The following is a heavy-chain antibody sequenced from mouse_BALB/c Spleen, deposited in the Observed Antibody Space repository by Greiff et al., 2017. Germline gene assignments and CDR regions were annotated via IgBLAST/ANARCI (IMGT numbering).Heavy chain of an antibody. CDR1: GYTFTSYW. CDR2: IDPSDSYT. V-gene: IGHV1-69*02. Sequence: QVQLQQPGAELVKPGASVKLSCKASGYTFTSYWMHWVKQRPGQGLEWIGEIDPSDSYTNYNQKFKGKATLTVDKSSSTAYMQLSSLTSEDSAVYYCARGDRYGGYAMDYWGQGTSVTVSS. D-gene: IGHD2-14*01. J-gene: IGHJ4*01. CDR3: ARGDRYGGYAMDY.